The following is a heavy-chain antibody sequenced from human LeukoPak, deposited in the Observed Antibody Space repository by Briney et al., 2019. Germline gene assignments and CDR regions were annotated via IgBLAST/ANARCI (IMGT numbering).Heavy chain of an antibody. V-gene: IGHV3-23*01. D-gene: IGHD2-2*02. J-gene: IGHJ4*02. CDR1: GFNFRDYA. Sequence: GGSLRLSCAASGFNFRDYAMSWVRQTPGKGLEWVSVIGGSGGSTYYADSVKGRFTISRDDSKNTLYLQMNSLRAEDTAVYHCAKEGCTGTNCYINCWGQGTLVTVSS. CDR3: AKEGCTGTNCYINC. CDR2: IGGSGGST.